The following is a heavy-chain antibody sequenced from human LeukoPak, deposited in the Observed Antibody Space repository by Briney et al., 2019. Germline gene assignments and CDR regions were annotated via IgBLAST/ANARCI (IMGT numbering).Heavy chain of an antibody. V-gene: IGHV4-59*01. D-gene: IGHD5-18*01. CDR1: GGSISTYY. CDR3: ARDRGPHSYADY. J-gene: IGHJ4*02. Sequence: SETLSLTCTVSGGSISTYYWSWIRQPPGKGLEWIGYIYSSGNTNYNPSLNSRVTMSVDTSKNQFSLNLNSVTAADTAVYYCARDRGPHSYADYWGQGTLVTVSS. CDR2: IYSSGNT.